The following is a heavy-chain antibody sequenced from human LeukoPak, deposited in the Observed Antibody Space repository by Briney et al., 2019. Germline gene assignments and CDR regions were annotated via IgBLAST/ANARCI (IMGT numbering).Heavy chain of an antibody. CDR3: NTDIGGMVAVVVNY. D-gene: IGHD2-15*01. Sequence: GGSLRLSCAASGFTFSSYAMSWVRQAPGKGLEWVSAISGSGGSTYYADSVKGRFTISRDNSKNTLYLQMNSLRAEDTAVYYCNTDIGGMVAVVVNYWGQGTLVTVSS. CDR2: ISGSGGST. J-gene: IGHJ4*02. V-gene: IGHV3-23*01. CDR1: GFTFSSYA.